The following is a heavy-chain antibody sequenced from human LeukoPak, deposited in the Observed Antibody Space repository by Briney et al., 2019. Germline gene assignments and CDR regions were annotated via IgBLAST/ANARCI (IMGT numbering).Heavy chain of an antibody. CDR1: GYTFSSYG. CDR3: ASNTGSDSSGYAY. V-gene: IGHV1-18*01. CDR2: ISVYSGET. D-gene: IGHD3-22*01. J-gene: IGHJ4*02. Sequence: ASVKVSCKASGYTFSSYGITWVRQAPGQGLEWMGWISVYSGETNYAQKLQDRVTVTTDTSTRTAYLELRGLRSDDTAVYYCASNTGSDSSGYAYWGQGTLVTVSS.